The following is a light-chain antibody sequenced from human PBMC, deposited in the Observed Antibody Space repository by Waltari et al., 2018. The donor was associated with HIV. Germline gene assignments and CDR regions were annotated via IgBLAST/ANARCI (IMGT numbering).Light chain of an antibody. CDR3: QQLKSYPLT. J-gene: IGKJ4*01. CDR2: SAS. Sequence: DIQLTQSPSFLSASVGYRVSFTCRASQGISNYLAWYQQKPGKAPKLLIYSASTLLSGVPSRFSGSGSGKEFTLTISSLQHEDFATYYCQQLKSYPLTFGGGTKVAIK. V-gene: IGKV1-9*01. CDR1: QGISNY.